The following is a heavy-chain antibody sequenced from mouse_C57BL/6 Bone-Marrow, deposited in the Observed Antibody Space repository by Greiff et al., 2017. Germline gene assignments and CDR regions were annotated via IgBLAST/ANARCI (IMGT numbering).Heavy chain of an antibody. Sequence: VQLQQSGAALVRPGASVKLSCTASGFNIKDYYMHWVKQRPEQGLEWIGRIDPEYGDTAYAPKFQGTSTMTADTSSNTAYLQLSSLTSEDTAVYYCTTYGSNYPHWYFDVWGTGTTVTVSA. CDR3: TTYGSNYPHWYFDV. CDR1: GFNIKDYY. D-gene: IGHD1-1*01. J-gene: IGHJ1*03. CDR2: IDPEYGDT. V-gene: IGHV14-1*01.